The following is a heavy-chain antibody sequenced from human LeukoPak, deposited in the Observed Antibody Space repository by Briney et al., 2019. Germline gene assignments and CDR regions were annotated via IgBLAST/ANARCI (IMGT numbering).Heavy chain of an antibody. CDR1: GGSFSGYY. J-gene: IGHJ3*02. CDR3: ARGCNWNYPRGAFDI. D-gene: IGHD1-7*01. Sequence: PSETLSLTCAVYGGSFSGYYWSWIRQPPGKGLEWIGEINHSGSTNYNPSLKSRVTISVDTSKYQSSLKLSSVTAADTAVYYCARGCNWNYPRGAFDIWGQGTMVTVSS. V-gene: IGHV4-34*01. CDR2: INHSGST.